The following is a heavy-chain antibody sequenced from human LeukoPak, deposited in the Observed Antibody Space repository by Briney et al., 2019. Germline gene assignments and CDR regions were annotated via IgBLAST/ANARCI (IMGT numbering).Heavy chain of an antibody. J-gene: IGHJ5*02. CDR1: GYSISSGYY. Sequence: KPSETLSLTCAVSGYSISSGYYWGWIRQPPGKGLEWIGGIYHSGSIYYNPSLKSRVTISVDTSKNQFSLKLSSVTAADTAVYYCARASDSSGYYYWFDPWGQGALVTVSS. CDR2: IYHSGSI. CDR3: ARASDSSGYYYWFDP. V-gene: IGHV4-38-2*01. D-gene: IGHD3-22*01.